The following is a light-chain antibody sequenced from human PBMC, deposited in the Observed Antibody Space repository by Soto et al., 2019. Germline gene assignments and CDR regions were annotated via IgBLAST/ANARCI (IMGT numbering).Light chain of an antibody. CDR3: ETWDSNAWV. Sequence: QPVLTQSSSASASLGSSVKLTCTLSSGHSSYIIAWHQQQPGKAPRYLMKLEGSGSYNKGSGVPDRCSGSSSGADRYLTISHLQFEDEADYYCETWDSNAWVFGGGTKLTVL. V-gene: IGLV4-60*02. CDR2: LEGSGSY. J-gene: IGLJ2*01. CDR1: SGHSSYI.